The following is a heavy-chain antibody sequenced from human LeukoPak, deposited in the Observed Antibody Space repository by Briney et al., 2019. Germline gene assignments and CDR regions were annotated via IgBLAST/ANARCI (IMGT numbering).Heavy chain of an antibody. D-gene: IGHD1-26*01. CDR3: ARGGSYPYYFGY. CDR1: GFIFSSYW. Sequence: GGSLRLSCAASGFIFSSYWMSWARQAPGKGLEWVANIKQDESEKNYVDPVKGRFTISRDTSKNTLYLQMDSSLRAEDTAVYYCARGGSYPYYFGYWGQGTLVTVSS. CDR2: IKQDESEK. J-gene: IGHJ4*02. V-gene: IGHV3-7*03.